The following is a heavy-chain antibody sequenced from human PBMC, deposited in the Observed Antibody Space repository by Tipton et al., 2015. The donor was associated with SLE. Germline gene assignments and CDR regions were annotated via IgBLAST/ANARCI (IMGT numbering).Heavy chain of an antibody. J-gene: IGHJ6*02. V-gene: IGHV4-59*08. CDR3: ARGMLTWRGAIIGVDV. CDR1: GDSIDRDY. CDR2: ISDGGGT. D-gene: IGHD2-8*01. Sequence: TLSLTCTVSGDSIDRDYWNWIRQPPGKGLEWIGYISDGGGTNHNPSLKSRVTISVDPAKNQFSLKLTSVTAADTAVYYCARGMLTWRGAIIGVDVWGQGTTVNVSS.